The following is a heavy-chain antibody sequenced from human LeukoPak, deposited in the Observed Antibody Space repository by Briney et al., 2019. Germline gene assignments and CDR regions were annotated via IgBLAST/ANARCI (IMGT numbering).Heavy chain of an antibody. CDR2: ISSGSGYI. J-gene: IGHJ6*02. CDR3: AGPGDIVVVPAAIPPYYYGMDV. V-gene: IGHV3-21*01. D-gene: IGHD2-2*01. CDR1: GFTFSSYS. Sequence: GGSLRLSCAASGFTFSSYSMNWVRQAPGKGLEWVSSISSGSGYIYYADSVKGRFTISRDNAKNSLYLQMNSLRAEDTAVYYCAGPGDIVVVPAAIPPYYYGMDVWGQGTTVTVSS.